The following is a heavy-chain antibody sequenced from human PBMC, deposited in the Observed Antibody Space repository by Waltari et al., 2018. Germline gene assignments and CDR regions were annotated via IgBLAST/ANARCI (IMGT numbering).Heavy chain of an antibody. CDR3: ARGKLNFDV. V-gene: IGHV4-34*12. CDR1: GGSFPGFF. J-gene: IGHJ4*02. CDR2: VIHSGGT. Sequence: QVQLQQSGAGLVRPSEILSLTCDGFGGSFPGFFWSWIRQTPEKGLGWIGDVIHSGGTVYNPSLESRVTISIDTSKNQFSLRLTSVTAADTAVYFCARGKLNFDVWGQGAQVTVSS.